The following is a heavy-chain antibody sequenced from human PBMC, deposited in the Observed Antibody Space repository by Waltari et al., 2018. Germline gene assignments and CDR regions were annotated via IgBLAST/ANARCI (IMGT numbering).Heavy chain of an antibody. CDR1: GGTFSSYA. V-gene: IGHV1-69*05. CDR2: IIPIFGTA. J-gene: IGHJ6*02. Sequence: QVQLVQSGAEVKKTGSSVKVSCKASGGTFSSYAISWVRQAPGQGLEWMGGIIPIFGTANYAQKFQGRVTITTDESTSTAYMELSSLRSEDTAVYYCARGKEVITTLNYYYGMDVWGQGTTVTVSS. D-gene: IGHD3-22*01. CDR3: ARGKEVITTLNYYYGMDV.